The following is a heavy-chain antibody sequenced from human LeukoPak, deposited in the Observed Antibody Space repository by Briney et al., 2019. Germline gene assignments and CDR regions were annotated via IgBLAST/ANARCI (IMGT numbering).Heavy chain of an antibody. CDR3: AKDPLLERGWYFDY. V-gene: IGHV3-23*01. Sequence: GGSLRLSCAASGFTYSSYAMSWVRQAPGKGLEWVSAISGSGDSTYYADSVKGRFTISRDNSKNTLYLQMNSLRAEDTAVYYCAKDPLLERGWYFDYWGQGTLVTVSS. J-gene: IGHJ4*02. CDR2: ISGSGDST. D-gene: IGHD1-1*01. CDR1: GFTYSSYA.